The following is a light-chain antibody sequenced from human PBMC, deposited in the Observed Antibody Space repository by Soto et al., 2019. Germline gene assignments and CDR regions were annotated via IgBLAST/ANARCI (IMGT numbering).Light chain of an antibody. CDR3: QYCAIYAIT. V-gene: IGKV1-5*03. CDR1: QNINTW. J-gene: IGKJ5*01. CDR2: KAS. Sequence: DIQMTQSPSTLSASVGDRVTITCRASQNINTWLAWYQQKPGKAPKLLIYKASSLESGVPSRFSGSGSGTEFILIISRLHADVFADYYWQYCAIYAITFGQGTRLEIK.